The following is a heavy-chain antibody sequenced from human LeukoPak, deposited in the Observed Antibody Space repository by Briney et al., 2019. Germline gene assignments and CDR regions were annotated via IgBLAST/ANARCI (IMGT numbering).Heavy chain of an antibody. Sequence: ASVKVSCKASGYTFTSYYMHWVRQAPGQGLEWMGIINPSRGSTSYAQKFQGRVTMTRDTSTSTVYMELSSLRSEDTAVYYCARDLSLGYCTSTSCQKNNWFDPWGQGTLVTVSS. J-gene: IGHJ5*02. D-gene: IGHD2-2*01. CDR2: INPSRGST. CDR1: GYTFTSYY. CDR3: ARDLSLGYCTSTSCQKNNWFDP. V-gene: IGHV1-46*01.